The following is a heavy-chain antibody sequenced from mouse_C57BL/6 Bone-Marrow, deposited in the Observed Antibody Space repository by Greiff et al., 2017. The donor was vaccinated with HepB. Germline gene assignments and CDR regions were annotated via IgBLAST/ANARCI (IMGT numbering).Heavy chain of an antibody. Sequence: QVQLQQPGAELVKPGASVKLSCKASGYTFTSYWMQWVKQRPGQGLEWIGEIDPSDSYTNYNQKFKGKATLTVDTSSSTAYMQLSSLTSEDSAVYYCARRGTTVVATGYFDYWGQGTTLTVSS. D-gene: IGHD1-1*01. CDR2: IDPSDSYT. CDR3: ARRGTTVVATGYFDY. CDR1: GYTFTSYW. J-gene: IGHJ2*01. V-gene: IGHV1-50*01.